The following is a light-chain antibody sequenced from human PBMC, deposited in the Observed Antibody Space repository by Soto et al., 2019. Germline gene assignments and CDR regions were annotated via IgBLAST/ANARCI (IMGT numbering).Light chain of an antibody. J-gene: IGKJ2*03. CDR2: AVS. Sequence: DIVLTQSPGTLSLSPGERATLSCRASQSVDSRYLAWYQQKPGQAPRLLIYAVSSRATGIPDRFSGSGSGTDFALTISRLEPEDFAEYSCQQYGNSPRYSFGQGTKLAIK. CDR1: QSVDSRY. CDR3: QQYGNSPRYS. V-gene: IGKV3-20*01.